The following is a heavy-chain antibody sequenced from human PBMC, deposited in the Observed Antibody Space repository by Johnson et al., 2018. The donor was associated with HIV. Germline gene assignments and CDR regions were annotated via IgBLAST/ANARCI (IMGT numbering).Heavy chain of an antibody. Sequence: VQLVESGGDLVKPGGSLRLSCAASGFIFSDYYMTWIRQAPGKGLESISYISSSGRTIYYADSVKGRFTMSRDNAKKSLYLQMNSLRAEDTAVYYCARGSRYTYDNDDVYLLQAFDVWGQGTVVTVSS. CDR2: ISSSGRTI. D-gene: IGHD3-16*01. J-gene: IGHJ3*01. CDR1: GFIFSDYY. V-gene: IGHV3-11*04. CDR3: ARGSRYTYDNDDVYLLQAFDV.